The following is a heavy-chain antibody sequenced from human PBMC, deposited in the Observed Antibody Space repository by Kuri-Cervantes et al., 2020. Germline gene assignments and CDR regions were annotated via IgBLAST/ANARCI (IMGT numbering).Heavy chain of an antibody. D-gene: IGHD6-19*01. CDR1: GYSFSNYY. J-gene: IGHJ6*02. CDR2: INPSGGST. CDR3: ARVVAGLYYYYGMDV. V-gene: IGHV1-46*01. Sequence: ASVKVSCKASGYSFSNYYLHWVRRAPGQGLEWMGMINPSGGSTNYAQKFQGRVSMNRDTSTSTVYMELRSLRSDDTAVYYCARVVAGLYYYYGMDVWGQGTTVTVSS.